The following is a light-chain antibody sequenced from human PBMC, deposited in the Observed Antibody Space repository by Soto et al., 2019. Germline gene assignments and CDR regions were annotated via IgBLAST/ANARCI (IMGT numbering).Light chain of an antibody. J-gene: IGKJ2*01. CDR3: QQYYSYPGPT. Sequence: AIRMTQSPSSFSASTGDRVTITCRASQGISSYLAWYQQKPGKAPKLLIYAASTLQSGVPSRFSGSGSGTDLTLTISCLQSEDFATYYCQQYYSYPGPTFGQGTKLEIK. V-gene: IGKV1-8*01. CDR2: AAS. CDR1: QGISSY.